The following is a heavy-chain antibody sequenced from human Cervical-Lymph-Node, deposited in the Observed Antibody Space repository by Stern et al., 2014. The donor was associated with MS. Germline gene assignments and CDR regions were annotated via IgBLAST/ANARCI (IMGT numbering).Heavy chain of an antibody. CDR1: GFTFSSYS. V-gene: IGHV3-21*01. CDR2: ISSSSSYI. Sequence: VHLVESGGGLVKPGGSLRLSCAASGFTFSSYSMNWVRQAPGQGLEWVSSISSSSSYIYDADSVKGRFTISRDNAKNSLYLQMNSLRAEDTAVYYCARDDHYYDSSGYVWGQGTLVTVSS. CDR3: ARDDHYYDSSGYV. D-gene: IGHD3-22*01. J-gene: IGHJ4*02.